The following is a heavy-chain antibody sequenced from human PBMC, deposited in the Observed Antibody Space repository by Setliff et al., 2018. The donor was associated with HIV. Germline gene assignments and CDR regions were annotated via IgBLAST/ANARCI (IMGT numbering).Heavy chain of an antibody. CDR1: GMSISGYY. J-gene: IGHJ3*01. V-gene: IGHV4-59*01. CDR3: ARDHELGAFDL. D-gene: IGHD1-26*01. Sequence: SETLSLTCRVSGMSISGYYWSWIRQSPGKGLEWIGYIYHTGTTSYNPSLKSRVTIQIDRSNNHFSLNLRSATTADTAVYFCARDHELGAFDLWGQGTMVTVSS. CDR2: IYHTGTT.